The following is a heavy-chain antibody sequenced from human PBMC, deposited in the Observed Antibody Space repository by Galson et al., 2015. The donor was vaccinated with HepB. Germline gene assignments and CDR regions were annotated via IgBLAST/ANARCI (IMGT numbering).Heavy chain of an antibody. CDR2: IYYSGRT. D-gene: IGHD6-19*01. J-gene: IGHJ4*02. CDR3: ARLFPSSGEDY. V-gene: IGHV4-39*01. Sequence: EWLGSIYYSGRTYYNPSLKSRVTISVDTSKNQFSLKLSSVTAADTAVYYCARLFPSSGEDYWGQGTLVTVSS.